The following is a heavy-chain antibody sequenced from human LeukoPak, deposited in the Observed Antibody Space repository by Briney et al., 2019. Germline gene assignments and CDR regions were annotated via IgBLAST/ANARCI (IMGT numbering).Heavy chain of an antibody. Sequence: GGSLRLSCTASGFTFGDYAMSWVRQAPGKGLEWVGFIRSKAYGGTTEYAASVKGRFTISRDDSKSIAYLQMNSLKTEDTAVYYCTSGTTYYDILTGYSQYYYGMDVWGKGTMVTVSS. V-gene: IGHV3-49*04. CDR2: IRSKAYGGTT. J-gene: IGHJ6*04. CDR1: GFTFGDYA. CDR3: TSGTTYYDILTGYSQYYYGMDV. D-gene: IGHD3-9*01.